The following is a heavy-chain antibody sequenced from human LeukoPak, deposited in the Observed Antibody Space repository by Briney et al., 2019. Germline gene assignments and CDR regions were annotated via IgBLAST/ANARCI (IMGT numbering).Heavy chain of an antibody. J-gene: IGHJ3*02. V-gene: IGHV3-49*04. CDR2: IRSKAYGGTT. D-gene: IGHD2-21*02. Sequence: PGGSLRLSCTASGFTFGDYAMSWVRQAPGKGLEWVGFIRSKAYGGTTEYAASVKGRFTISRDDSKSIAYLQMNSLKTEDTAVYYCTRDYGGIVVVTPSEDDAFDIWGQGTMVTVSS. CDR3: TRDYGGIVVVTPSEDDAFDI. CDR1: GFTFGDYA.